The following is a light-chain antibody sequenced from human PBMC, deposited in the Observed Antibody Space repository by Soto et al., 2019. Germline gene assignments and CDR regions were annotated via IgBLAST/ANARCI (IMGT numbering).Light chain of an antibody. CDR1: QSLLHSDGYNY. J-gene: IGKJ4*01. Sequence: DIVMTQSPLSLPVTPGEPASISCRSSQSLLHSDGYNYLDWYLQKPGQSPQLLIYLGSNRASGVPDRFSGSGSGTDFTLKISRVEAEDVGVYYCMRALQAPLTLGGGTKVDI. V-gene: IGKV2-28*01. CDR2: LGS. CDR3: MRALQAPLT.